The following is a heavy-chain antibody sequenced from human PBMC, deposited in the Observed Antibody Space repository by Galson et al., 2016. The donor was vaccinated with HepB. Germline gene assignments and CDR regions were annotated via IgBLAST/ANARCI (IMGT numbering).Heavy chain of an antibody. V-gene: IGHV3-23*01. CDR3: ARGGGHGFFDY. CDR1: GFTFSSYA. J-gene: IGHJ4*02. D-gene: IGHD3-10*01. CDR2: INHSGAST. Sequence: SLRLSCAASGFTFSSYAMTWVRQAPGKGLEWVSGINHSGASTYYADSVKGRFTMSRDNSKNTLYLQMNSLRAEDTALYYCARGGGHGFFDYWGQGTQVTVSS.